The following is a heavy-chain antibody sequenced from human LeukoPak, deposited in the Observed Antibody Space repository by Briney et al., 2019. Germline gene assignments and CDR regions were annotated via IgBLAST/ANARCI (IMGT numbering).Heavy chain of an antibody. D-gene: IGHD3-3*01. J-gene: IGHJ4*02. CDR2: IYTSGST. CDR3: ARDLYDFWSGLYYFDY. CDR1: GGSINSNY. Sequence: SETLSLTCTVSGGSINSNYWSWIRQPAGKGLEWIGRIYTSGSTNYNPPLKSRVTMSVDTSKNQFSLKLSSVTAADTAVYYCARDLYDFWSGLYYFDYWGQGTLVTVSS. V-gene: IGHV4-4*07.